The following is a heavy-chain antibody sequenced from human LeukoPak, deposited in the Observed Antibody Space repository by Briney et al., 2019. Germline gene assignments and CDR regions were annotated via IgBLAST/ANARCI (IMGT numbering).Heavy chain of an antibody. Sequence: PRGSLRLSCAASGFTFSSYAMSWVRQAPGKGLEWVSAISGSGGSTYYADSVKGRFTISRDNSKNTLYLQMNSLRAEDTAVYYCAKDPIAARPRNWFDPWGQGTLVTVSS. CDR1: GFTFSSYA. V-gene: IGHV3-23*01. CDR2: ISGSGGST. CDR3: AKDPIAARPRNWFDP. J-gene: IGHJ5*02. D-gene: IGHD6-6*01.